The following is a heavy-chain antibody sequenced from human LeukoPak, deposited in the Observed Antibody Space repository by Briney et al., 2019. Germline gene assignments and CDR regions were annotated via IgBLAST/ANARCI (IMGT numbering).Heavy chain of an antibody. CDR2: IYFTGST. D-gene: IGHD3-10*01. CDR3: ARGIAVVRGVIYYGMDV. CDR1: GGSMNSYY. J-gene: IGHJ6*02. Sequence: SETLSLTCTVSGGSMNSYYWSWVRQTPGKGLEWFGHIYFTGSTNYNPSLKSRVTMSVDTSKNQFSLRLSSVTAADTALYYYARGIAVVRGVIYYGMDVWGQGTTVTVSS. V-gene: IGHV4-59*01.